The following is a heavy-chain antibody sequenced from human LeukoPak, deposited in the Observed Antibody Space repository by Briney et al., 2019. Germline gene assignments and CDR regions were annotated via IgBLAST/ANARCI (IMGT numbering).Heavy chain of an antibody. Sequence: SETLSLTCTVSGYSISSGYYWGWIRQPPGKGLEWIGSIYHSGSTNYNPSLKSRVTISVDTSKNQFSLKLSSVTAADTAVYYCARGRIAARQGHFDYWGQGTLVTVSS. V-gene: IGHV4-38-2*02. CDR2: IYHSGST. CDR1: GYSISSGYY. CDR3: ARGRIAARQGHFDY. J-gene: IGHJ4*02. D-gene: IGHD6-6*01.